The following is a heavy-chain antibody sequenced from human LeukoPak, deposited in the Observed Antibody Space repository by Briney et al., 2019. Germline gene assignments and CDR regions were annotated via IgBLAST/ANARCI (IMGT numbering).Heavy chain of an antibody. D-gene: IGHD2-15*01. Sequence: PGGSPRLSCAASGFTFSSYSMNWVPQAPGEGLEWVSYIISSSSTIYYADSVKGRFTISRDNAKNSLYLQMNSLRAEDTAVYYCAKVFLAATQNYWGQGTLVTASS. CDR2: IISSSSTI. V-gene: IGHV3-48*01. CDR3: AKVFLAATQNY. CDR1: GFTFSSYS. J-gene: IGHJ4*02.